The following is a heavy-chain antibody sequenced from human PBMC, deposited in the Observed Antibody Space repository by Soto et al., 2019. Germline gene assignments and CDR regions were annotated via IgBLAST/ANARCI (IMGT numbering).Heavy chain of an antibody. V-gene: IGHV3-23*01. D-gene: IGHD6-6*01. CDR2: ISGSGGST. J-gene: IGHJ4*02. CDR1: GFTFSSYG. CDR3: ATCIAASTYYFDY. Sequence: GGSLRLSCAASGFTFSSYGMHWVRQAPGKGLEWVSAISGSGGSTYYADSVKGRFTISRDNSKNTLYLQMNSLRAEDTAVYYCATCIAASTYYFDYWGQGTLVTVSS.